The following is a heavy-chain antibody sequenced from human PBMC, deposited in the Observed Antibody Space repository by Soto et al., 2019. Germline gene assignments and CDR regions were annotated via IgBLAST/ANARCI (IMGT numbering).Heavy chain of an antibody. J-gene: IGHJ4*02. CDR2: TRNKANSYTT. D-gene: IGHD3-22*01. CDR1: GFTFSDHY. CDR3: ARGDYYDSSGYWDDLNRFDY. Sequence: GGSLRLSCAASGFTFSDHYMDWVRQAPGKGLEWVGRTRNKANSYTTEYAASVKGRFTISRDDSKNSLYLQMNSLKTEDTAVYYCARGDYYDSSGYWDDLNRFDYWGQGTLVTVSS. V-gene: IGHV3-72*01.